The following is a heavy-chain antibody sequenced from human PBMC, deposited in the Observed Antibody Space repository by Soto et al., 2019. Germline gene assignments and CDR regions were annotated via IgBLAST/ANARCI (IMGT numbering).Heavy chain of an antibody. J-gene: IGHJ3*02. V-gene: IGHV3-23*01. CDR2: ISGSGGTT. D-gene: IGHD6-19*01. Sequence: EVQLLESGGGLXXXGGSLRLSCAASGFTFSSYAMSWVRQAPGKGLEWVSAISGSGGTTYYADSVKGRFTFSRDNSKNTLYLQMNSLRAEDTAVYYCAKTANGWFSAFDIWGQGTMVTVSS. CDR1: GFTFSSYA. CDR3: AKTANGWFSAFDI.